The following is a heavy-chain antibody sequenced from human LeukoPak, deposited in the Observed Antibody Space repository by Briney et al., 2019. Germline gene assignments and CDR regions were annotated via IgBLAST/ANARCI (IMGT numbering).Heavy chain of an antibody. Sequence: GGSLRLSCAASGFTFSSYAMHWVHQAPGKGLEYVSAISHNGGSTYYANSVKGRFTISRDNSKNTLYLQMNSLRAEDTAVYYCAKDDTGSQYSCYNYWGQGTLVTVSS. CDR3: AKDDTGSQYSCYNY. CDR1: GFTFSSYA. V-gene: IGHV3-64*01. D-gene: IGHD2-2*02. J-gene: IGHJ4*02. CDR2: ISHNGGST.